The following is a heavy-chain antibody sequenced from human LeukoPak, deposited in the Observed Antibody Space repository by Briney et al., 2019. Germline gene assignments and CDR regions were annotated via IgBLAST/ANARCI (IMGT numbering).Heavy chain of an antibody. Sequence: PGGSLRLSCAASGFTFSSYGMHWVRQAPGKGLEWVAFIRFDESNKYYADSVKGRFTISRDNSKNTLYLQMNSLRAEDTAVYYCARGGLPYYYDSSGYHGRAFDIWGQGTMVTVSS. V-gene: IGHV3-30*02. CDR1: GFTFSSYG. D-gene: IGHD3-22*01. CDR3: ARGGLPYYYDSSGYHGRAFDI. CDR2: IRFDESNK. J-gene: IGHJ3*02.